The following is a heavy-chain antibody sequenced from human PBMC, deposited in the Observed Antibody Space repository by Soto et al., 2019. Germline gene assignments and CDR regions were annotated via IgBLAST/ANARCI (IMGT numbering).Heavy chain of an antibody. CDR1: GGSISSGDYY. Sequence: SETLSLTCTVSGGSISSGDYYWSWIRQPPGKGLEWIGYIYYSGSTYYNPSLKSRVTISVDTSKNQFSLKLSSGTAADTAVYYCARGRTGSYGPPYQYNWFDPWGQGTLVTVSS. V-gene: IGHV4-30-4*01. CDR2: IYYSGST. CDR3: ARGRTGSYGPPYQYNWFDP. J-gene: IGHJ5*02. D-gene: IGHD5-18*01.